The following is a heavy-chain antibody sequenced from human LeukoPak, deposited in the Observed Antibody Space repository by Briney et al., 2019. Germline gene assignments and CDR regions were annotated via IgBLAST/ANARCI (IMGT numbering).Heavy chain of an antibody. Sequence: PSETLSLTCTDSGGSISSYYWRWIRQPPGKGLEWIGDIYYSGSTHYNPSLKSRVTISVDTSKNQFSLKLSSVTAADTAVYYCAREGGQATPTFDIWGQGTMVTVSS. J-gene: IGHJ3*02. D-gene: IGHD2-15*01. CDR3: AREGGQATPTFDI. CDR1: GGSISSYY. CDR2: IYYSGST. V-gene: IGHV4-59*01.